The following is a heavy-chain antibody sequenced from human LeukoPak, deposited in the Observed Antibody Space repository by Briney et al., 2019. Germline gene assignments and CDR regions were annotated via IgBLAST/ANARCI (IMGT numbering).Heavy chain of an antibody. V-gene: IGHV1-18*01. Sequence: ASVKVSCKASGYTFTSYGISWVRQAPGQGLEWMGWISAYNGNTNYAQKLQGRVTMTTDTSTSTAYMVLRSLRSDDTAVYYCARELTGVYYYYYMDVWGKGTTVTVSS. CDR3: ARELTGVYYYYYMDV. J-gene: IGHJ6*03. CDR1: GYTFTSYG. D-gene: IGHD1-14*01. CDR2: ISAYNGNT.